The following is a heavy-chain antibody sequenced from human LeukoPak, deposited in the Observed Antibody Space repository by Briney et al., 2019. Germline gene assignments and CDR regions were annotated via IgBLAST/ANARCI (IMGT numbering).Heavy chain of an antibody. CDR2: IYYSGST. CDR3: ATGYSSSWHGGWFDP. J-gene: IGHJ5*02. D-gene: IGHD6-13*01. Sequence: PSETLSLTCTVSGCSISSGGYYWSWIRQHPGKGLEWIVYIYYSGSTYYNPSLKSRVTIAVATSKNQFSLKLSSVPAADTAVYYCATGYSSSWHGGWFDPWGQGTPVTVSS. V-gene: IGHV4-31*03. CDR1: GCSISSGGYY.